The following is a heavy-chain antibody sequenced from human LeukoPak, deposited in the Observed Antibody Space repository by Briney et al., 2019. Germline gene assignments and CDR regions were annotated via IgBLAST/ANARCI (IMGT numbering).Heavy chain of an antibody. Sequence: GGSLRLPCAASGFTFNSNWMQWVRQAPGKGLVWVSRINTDGSSTNYADSVKGRFTIPRDNAKNTLFLQMNSLRVDDTAVYYCARGETLGVDWGQGTLVTVSS. D-gene: IGHD3-16*01. J-gene: IGHJ4*02. CDR2: INTDGSST. V-gene: IGHV3-74*01. CDR1: GFTFNSNW. CDR3: ARGETLGVD.